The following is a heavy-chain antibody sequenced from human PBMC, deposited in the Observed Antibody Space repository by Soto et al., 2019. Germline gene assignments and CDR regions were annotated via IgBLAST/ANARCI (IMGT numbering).Heavy chain of an antibody. CDR2: SSATGAGT. CDR3: AKDRREGGNYGFYSDF. J-gene: IGHJ4*02. CDR1: GFTFSSYG. V-gene: IGHV3-23*01. D-gene: IGHD1-7*01. Sequence: PGGSLRLSCAASGFTFSSYGMTWVRQAPGKGLEWVSFSSATGAGTYYADSVKGRFTISRDNSKNTLYLQMTSLRADDTAVYYCAKDRREGGNYGFYSDFWGQGALVTFSS.